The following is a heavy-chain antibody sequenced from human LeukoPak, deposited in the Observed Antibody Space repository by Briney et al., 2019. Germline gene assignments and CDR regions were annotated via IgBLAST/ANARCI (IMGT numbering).Heavy chain of an antibody. D-gene: IGHD6-19*01. CDR2: IYTSGST. J-gene: IGHJ6*02. Sequence: SETLSLTCTVSGGSISSYYWSWIRQPAGKGLEWIGRIYTSGSTNYNPSLKSRVTMSVDTSKNQFSLKLSSVTAADTAVYYCARTGSVVAGTPYYYYGMDVWSQGTTVTVSS. CDR1: GGSISSYY. CDR3: ARTGSVVAGTPYYYYGMDV. V-gene: IGHV4-4*07.